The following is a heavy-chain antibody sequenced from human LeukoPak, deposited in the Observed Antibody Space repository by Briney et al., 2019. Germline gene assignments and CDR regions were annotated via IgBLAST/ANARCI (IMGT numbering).Heavy chain of an antibody. D-gene: IGHD3-22*01. J-gene: IGHJ4*02. CDR1: GFTFSSYD. Sequence: GGSLRLSCAASGFTFSSYDMHWVRQATGKGLEWVSAIGTAGDTYYPGSVKGRFTISRENAKNSLYLQMNSLRAEDMALYYCAKGRGSGYFTSYFDYWGQGTLVTVSS. CDR3: AKGRGSGYFTSYFDY. V-gene: IGHV3-13*01. CDR2: IGTAGDT.